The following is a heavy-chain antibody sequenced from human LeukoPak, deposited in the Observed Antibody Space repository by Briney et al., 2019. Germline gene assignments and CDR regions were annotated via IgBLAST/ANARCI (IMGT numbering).Heavy chain of an antibody. V-gene: IGHV3-23*01. D-gene: IGHD1-26*01. CDR3: AKDSLGATDYFDY. Sequence: PGGSLRLSCAASGFTFSSYAMSWVRQAPGKGLEWVSAISGSGGSTYYADSVKGRFTISRDNSKNSLYLQMNSLRAEDTAVYYCAKDSLGATDYFDYWGQGTLVTVSS. J-gene: IGHJ4*02. CDR1: GFTFSSYA. CDR2: ISGSGGST.